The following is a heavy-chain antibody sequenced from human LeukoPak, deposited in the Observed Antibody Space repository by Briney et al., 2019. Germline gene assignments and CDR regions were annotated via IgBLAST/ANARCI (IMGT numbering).Heavy chain of an antibody. V-gene: IGHV3-23*01. CDR1: GFTFSSYA. CDR2: ISGSGGST. D-gene: IGHD3-10*01. J-gene: IGHJ5*02. Sequence: PGGSLRLSCAASGFTFSSYAMSWVRQAPGKGLEWVSAISGSGGSTYCADSVKGRFTISRDNSKNTLYLQMNSLRAEDTAVYYCASSTYYYGSGSYYNPNWFDPWGQGTLVTVSS. CDR3: ASSTYYYGSGSYYNPNWFDP.